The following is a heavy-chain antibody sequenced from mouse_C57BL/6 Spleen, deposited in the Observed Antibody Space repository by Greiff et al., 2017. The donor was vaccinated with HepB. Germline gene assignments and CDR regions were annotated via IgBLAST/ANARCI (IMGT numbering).Heavy chain of an antibody. CDR3: TRLYYGSTLGC. D-gene: IGHD1-1*01. Sequence: DVKLQESGPGLVKPSLSLSLTCSVTGYSITSGYYWNWIRQFPGNKLEWMGYLSYDGSNNYNPPLKNRISITRDTSKNQFFLKLDSMTTEDAATYYCTRLYYGSTLGCWGQGTTLTVSS. V-gene: IGHV3-6*01. CDR2: LSYDGSN. CDR1: GYSITSGYY. J-gene: IGHJ2*01.